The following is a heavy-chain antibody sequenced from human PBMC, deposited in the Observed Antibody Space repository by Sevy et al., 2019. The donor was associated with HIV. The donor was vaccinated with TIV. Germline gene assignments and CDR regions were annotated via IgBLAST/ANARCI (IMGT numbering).Heavy chain of an antibody. V-gene: IGHV6-1*01. CDR1: GDSVSSNSAA. CDR3: AREGGMTAAGTPRPFDY. CDR2: TYYRSKWYN. J-gene: IGHJ4*02. Sequence: SQTLSLPCAISGDSVSSNSAAWNWIRQSPSRGLEWLGRTYYRSKWYNDYAVSVNSRITINPDTSKNQFSLQLNSVTPEDTAVYYCAREGGMTAAGTPRPFDYWGQGTLVTVSS. D-gene: IGHD6-13*01.